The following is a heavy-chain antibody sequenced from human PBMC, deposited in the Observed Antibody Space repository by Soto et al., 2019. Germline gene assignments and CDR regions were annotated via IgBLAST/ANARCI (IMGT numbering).Heavy chain of an antibody. CDR1: GGSMRSY. CDR2: IYSSGSA. V-gene: IGHV4-4*07. J-gene: IGHJ5*02. CDR3: ARDSQIWFDL. Sequence: QVQLQESGPGLVKPSETLSLTCTVSGGSMRSYWSWIRQPAGKGLEWIGRIYSSGSANYNPSLKSRVTLSVDTSKNQFSLKLSSVTAADTAVYYCARDSQIWFDLWGQGILVTVSS.